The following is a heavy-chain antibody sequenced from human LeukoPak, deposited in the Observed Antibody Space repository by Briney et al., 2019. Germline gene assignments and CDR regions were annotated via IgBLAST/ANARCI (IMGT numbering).Heavy chain of an antibody. CDR1: GGSISSYY. CDR2: IYYSGST. CDR3: ARSIAAAPFDI. Sequence: KSSETLSLTCTVSGGSISSYYWSWIRQPPGKGLEWIGYIYYSGSTNYNPSLKSRVTISVDTSKNQFSLKLSSVTAADTAVYYCARSIAAAPFDIWGQGTMVTVSS. D-gene: IGHD6-13*01. V-gene: IGHV4-59*01. J-gene: IGHJ3*02.